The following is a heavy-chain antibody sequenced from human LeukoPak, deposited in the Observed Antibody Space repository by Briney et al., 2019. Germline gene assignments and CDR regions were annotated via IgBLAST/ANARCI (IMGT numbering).Heavy chain of an antibody. Sequence: GTSLRLSCVVSGFTLTNYALHWVRQAPGKGLEWVAVISYAGTNKCYADSVKGRFTISRDIPKNTVYLHMDSLSDEDTAVYFCARGGYYYDTTGSPGDYWGQGTLVTVSS. CDR2: ISYAGTNK. CDR1: GFTLTNYA. J-gene: IGHJ4*02. CDR3: ARGGYYYDTTGSPGDY. V-gene: IGHV3-30-3*01. D-gene: IGHD3-22*01.